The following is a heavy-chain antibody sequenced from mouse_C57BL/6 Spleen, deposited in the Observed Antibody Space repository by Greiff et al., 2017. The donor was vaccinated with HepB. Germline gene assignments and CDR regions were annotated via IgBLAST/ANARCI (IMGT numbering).Heavy chain of an antibody. D-gene: IGHD1-1*01. J-gene: IGHJ1*03. CDR3: AGGYGSREYFDV. V-gene: IGHV5-17*01. CDR2: ISSGSSTI. CDR1: GFTFSDYG. Sequence: EVKVEESGGGLVKPGGSLKLSCAASGFTFSDYGMHWVRQAPEKGLEWVAYISSGSSTIYYADTVKGRFTISRDNAKNTLFLQMTSLRSEDTAMYYCAGGYGSREYFDVWGTGTTVTVSS.